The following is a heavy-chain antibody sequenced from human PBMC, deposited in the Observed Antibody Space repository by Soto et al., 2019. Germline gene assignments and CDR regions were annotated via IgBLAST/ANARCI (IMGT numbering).Heavy chain of an antibody. CDR1: GGSISSGGYY. CDR3: ASYQQSYAFDI. Sequence: QVQLQESGTGLVKPSQTLSLTCTVSGGSISSGGYYWSWIRQHPGKGLEWIGYIFYSGSTYHNPSPTSRFTISVDTSKNQCALKLSSVTAADTAGYYCASYQQSYAFDIWRQGTMVTVSS. J-gene: IGHJ3*02. V-gene: IGHV4-31*03. D-gene: IGHD2-2*01. CDR2: IFYSGST.